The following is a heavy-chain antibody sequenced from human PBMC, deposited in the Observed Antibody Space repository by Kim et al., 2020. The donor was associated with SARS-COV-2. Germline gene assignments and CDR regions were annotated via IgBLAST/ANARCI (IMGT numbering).Heavy chain of an antibody. CDR1: GFTFRNYG. CDR2: ISNNGGNT. V-gene: IGHV3-23*01. Sequence: GGSLRLSCAASGFTFRNYGMSWVRQAPGKGLEWVSSISNNGGNTWEADSVKDRFTISRDNSKNTLYLQMNSLRAEDTAVYYCAKTGQLDTWGPGTMLTVSP. D-gene: IGHD4-4*01. J-gene: IGHJ3*02. CDR3: AKTGQLDT.